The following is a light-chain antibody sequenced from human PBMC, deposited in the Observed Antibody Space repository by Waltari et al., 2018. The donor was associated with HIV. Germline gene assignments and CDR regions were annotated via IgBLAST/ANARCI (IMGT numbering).Light chain of an antibody. CDR1: NLGDKY. Sequence: SYEMTPPPSVSVSPGQTASLTCSGDNLGDKYASWYQQKPGQSPVLVIYADTKRPSGVRERCSGSNSGNTATLTISGTQAMDEADYYCQAWDSNTAVFGGGTKLTVL. J-gene: IGLJ2*01. CDR2: ADT. V-gene: IGLV3-1*01. CDR3: QAWDSNTAV.